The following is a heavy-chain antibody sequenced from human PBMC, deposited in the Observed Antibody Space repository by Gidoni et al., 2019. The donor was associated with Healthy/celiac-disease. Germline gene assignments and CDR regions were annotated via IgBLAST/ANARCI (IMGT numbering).Heavy chain of an antibody. CDR3: AKGSSGWYTARDWFDP. CDR1: GFTFSSYA. V-gene: IGHV3-23*01. CDR2: ISGSGGST. Sequence: EVQLLESGGGLVQPGGSLRLSCAASGFTFSSYAMSWVRQAPGKGLEWVSAISGSGGSTYYADSVKGRFTISRDNSKNTLYLPMNSLRAEDTAVYYCAKGSSGWYTARDWFDPWGQGTLVTVSS. J-gene: IGHJ5*02. D-gene: IGHD6-19*01.